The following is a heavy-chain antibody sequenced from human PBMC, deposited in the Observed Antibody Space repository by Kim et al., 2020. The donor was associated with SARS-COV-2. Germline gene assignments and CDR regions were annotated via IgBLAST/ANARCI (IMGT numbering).Heavy chain of an antibody. CDR2: IRSKPNGYAT. CDR1: GFTFSDSA. Sequence: GGSLRLSCAASGFTFSDSAMHWVRQASGKGLEWVGRIRSKPNGYATAYAASVKGRFTVSRDDSKNTAYLQMNSLKTEDTAVYYCTRRYYDSTVGGEWGQGTLVTVSS. D-gene: IGHD3-22*01. CDR3: TRRYYDSTVGGE. J-gene: IGHJ4*02. V-gene: IGHV3-73*01.